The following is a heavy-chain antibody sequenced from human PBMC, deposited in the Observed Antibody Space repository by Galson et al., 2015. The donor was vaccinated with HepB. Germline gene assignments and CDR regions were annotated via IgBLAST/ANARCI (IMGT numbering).Heavy chain of an antibody. CDR1: GFTFSSYA. V-gene: IGHV3-30*04. CDR3: ARDSPAGFDY. CDR2: MSYDGSNK. J-gene: IGHJ4*02. D-gene: IGHD2-2*01. Sequence: SLRLSCAASGFTFSSYAMHWVRQAPGKGLEWVAVMSYDGSNKYYADSVKGRFTISRDNSKNTLYLQMNSLRAEDTALYYCARDSPAGFDYWVQGTLVTVSS.